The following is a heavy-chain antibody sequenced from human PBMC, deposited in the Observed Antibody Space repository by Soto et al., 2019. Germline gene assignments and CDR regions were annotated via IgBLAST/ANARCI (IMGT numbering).Heavy chain of an antibody. Sequence: SETLSLTCTVSGVSVSGYYWSWIRQPAGKGLEWIGRVYTSGSINYNPSLKSRVTMSVATSKNQFSLELGSVTAADTDVYFCARVVHYYDSSGYFDYWSQGTLVTVSS. D-gene: IGHD3-22*01. CDR2: VYTSGSI. J-gene: IGHJ4*02. CDR1: GVSVSGYY. V-gene: IGHV4-4*07. CDR3: ARVVHYYDSSGYFDY.